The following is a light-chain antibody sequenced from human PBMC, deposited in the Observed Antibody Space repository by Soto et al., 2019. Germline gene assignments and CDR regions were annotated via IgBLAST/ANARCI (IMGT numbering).Light chain of an antibody. Sequence: QSALTQPASVSGSPGQSITLSCTGTSSDVGSYNLDSWYQQHPGKAPKLMIYEGSKRPSGVSNRFSGSKSGNTASQTISGLQAEDEADYYCCSYAGSSTFVVFGGGTKLTVL. CDR1: SSDVGSYNL. J-gene: IGLJ2*01. CDR2: EGS. V-gene: IGLV2-23*03. CDR3: CSYAGSSTFVV.